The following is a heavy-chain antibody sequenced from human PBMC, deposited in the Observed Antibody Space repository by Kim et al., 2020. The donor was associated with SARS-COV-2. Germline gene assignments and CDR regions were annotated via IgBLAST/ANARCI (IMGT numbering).Heavy chain of an antibody. CDR3: ARDWSLAGTFHFDY. V-gene: IGHV3-7*05. D-gene: IGHD3-3*01. J-gene: IGHJ4*02. CDR2: INQDGREK. CDR1: GFTFSNYW. Sequence: GGSLRLSCAASGFTFSNYWMSWVRQAPGKGPEWVANINQDGREKYYVDSMKGRFTISRDNARNSLYLQMNSLRAEDTAVYYCARDWSLAGTFHFDYWGRGILVTVSS.